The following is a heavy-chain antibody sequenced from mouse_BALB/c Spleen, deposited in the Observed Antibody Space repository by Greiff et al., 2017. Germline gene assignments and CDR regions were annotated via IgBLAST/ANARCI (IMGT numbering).Heavy chain of an antibody. CDR2: ISSGSSTI. D-gene: IGHD2-14*01. V-gene: IGHV5-17*02. Sequence: VQLKQSGGGLVQPGGSRKLSCAASGFTFSSFGMHWVRQAPEKGLEWVAYISSGSSTIYYADTVKGRFTISRDNPKNTLFLQMTSLRSEDTAMYYCAIRGLNRAMDYWGQGTSVTVSS. J-gene: IGHJ4*01. CDR1: GFTFSSFG. CDR3: AIRGLNRAMDY.